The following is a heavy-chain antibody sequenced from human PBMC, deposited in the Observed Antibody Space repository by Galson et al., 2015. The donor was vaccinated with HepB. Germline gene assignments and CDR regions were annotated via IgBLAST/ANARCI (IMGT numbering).Heavy chain of an antibody. V-gene: IGHV1-18*01. CDR3: ARGVVGSPSYYYYYMDV. CDR2: ISAYNGNT. Sequence: SVKVSCKASGYTFTSYGISWVRQAPGQGLEWMGWISAYNGNTNYAQKLQGRVTMTTDTSTSIAYMELRSLRSDDTAVYYCARGVVGSPSYYYYYMDVWGKGTTVTVSS. D-gene: IGHD2-15*01. J-gene: IGHJ6*03. CDR1: GYTFTSYG.